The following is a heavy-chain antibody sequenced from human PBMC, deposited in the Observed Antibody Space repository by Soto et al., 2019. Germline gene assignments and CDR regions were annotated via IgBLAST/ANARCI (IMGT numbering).Heavy chain of an antibody. CDR2: ISGSGGST. CDR1: GFTFSSYA. V-gene: IGHV3-23*01. D-gene: IGHD3-10*01. CDR3: AKYVLQGVYYYYGMDV. Sequence: GGSLRLSCAASGFTFSSYAMSWVRQAPGKGLEWVSAISGSGGSTYYADSVKGRFTISRDNSKNTLYLQMNSLRAEDTAVYYCAKYVLQGVYYYYGMDVWGQGTTVTVSS. J-gene: IGHJ6*02.